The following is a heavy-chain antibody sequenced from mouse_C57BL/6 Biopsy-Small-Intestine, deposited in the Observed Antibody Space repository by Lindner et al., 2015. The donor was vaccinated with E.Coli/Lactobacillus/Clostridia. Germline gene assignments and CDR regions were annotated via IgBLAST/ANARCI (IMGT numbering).Heavy chain of an antibody. CDR2: VSCYTTKT. Sequence: SVKVSCKASGYPFSINGITWVRQAPGQGLEWMGWVSCYTTKTDYAREYQGRITMTTDTSTSTAYMELTSLRSDDTAVYYCARVNCGSGTWEFDYWGQGTLVTVSS. CDR1: GYPFSING. CDR3: ARVNCGSGTWEFDY. D-gene: IGHD2-2*01. J-gene: IGHJ4*01. V-gene: IGHV1S61*01.